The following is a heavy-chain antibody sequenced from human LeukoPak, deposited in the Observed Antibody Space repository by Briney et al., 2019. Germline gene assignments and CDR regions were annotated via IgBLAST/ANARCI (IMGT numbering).Heavy chain of an antibody. Sequence: SETLSLTCTASGGSFSSGGYYWTWIRQHLGKGLEWIGYIYYSGSTYYNPSLKSRATISVDTSKNQFSLRLTSVTAADTAVYYCARLRYYDSRAYYYFDYWGQGTLVTVSS. V-gene: IGHV4-31*03. CDR3: ARLRYYDSRAYYYFDY. CDR2: IYYSGST. D-gene: IGHD3-22*01. CDR1: GGSFSSGGYY. J-gene: IGHJ4*02.